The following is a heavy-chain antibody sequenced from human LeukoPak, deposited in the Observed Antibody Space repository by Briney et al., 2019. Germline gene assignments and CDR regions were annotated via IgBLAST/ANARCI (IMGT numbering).Heavy chain of an antibody. D-gene: IGHD3-22*01. Sequence: SETLPLTCTVSGGSISSSSYYWGWIRQPPGKGLEWIGTIYYSGSTHYNPSLKSRVTISVDTSKNQFSLKLSSVTAADTAVYYCARNYYDSSGYYTRAEYFQHWGQGTLVTVSS. V-gene: IGHV4-39*01. CDR2: IYYSGST. CDR3: ARNYYDSSGYYTRAEYFQH. CDR1: GGSISSSSYY. J-gene: IGHJ1*01.